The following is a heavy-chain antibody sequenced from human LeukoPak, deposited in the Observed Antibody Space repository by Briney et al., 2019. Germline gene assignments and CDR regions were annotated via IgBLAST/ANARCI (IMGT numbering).Heavy chain of an antibody. V-gene: IGHV4-34*01. CDR3: ARVTPYYSIQDY. CDR2: INHSGNT. Sequence: PSETLSLTCAVYGGSFSGYYWSWIRQPPGKGLEWIGEINHSGNTNSNPSLKSRVTMSVDASKNQFSLNLSPVTAADTAVYYCARVTPYYSIQDYWGQGTLVTVSS. J-gene: IGHJ4*02. D-gene: IGHD3-10*01. CDR1: GGSFSGYY.